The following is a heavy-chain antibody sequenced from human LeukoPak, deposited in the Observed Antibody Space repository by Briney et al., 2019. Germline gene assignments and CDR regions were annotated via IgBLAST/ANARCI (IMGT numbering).Heavy chain of an antibody. V-gene: IGHV1-69*01. CDR3: ARWGITIFGVDRDDYYYMDV. CDR1: GGTFSGYA. D-gene: IGHD3-3*01. CDR2: IIPILGTA. J-gene: IGHJ6*03. Sequence: SVKLSCTASGGTFSGYAISWVRQAPGQGIECMGGIIPILGTANYAQKFQGRVTITADESTSTDYMELSSLRSEDTAVYYCARWGITIFGVDRDDYYYMDVWGKGTTVTVSS.